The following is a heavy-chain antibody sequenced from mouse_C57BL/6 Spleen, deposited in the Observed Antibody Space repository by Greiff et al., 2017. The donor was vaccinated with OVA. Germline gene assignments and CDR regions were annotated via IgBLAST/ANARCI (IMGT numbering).Heavy chain of an antibody. CDR1: GYTFTSYW. J-gene: IGHJ2*01. CDR2: IDPSDSET. V-gene: IGHV1-52*01. CDR3: ARSQTAQAKGGYFDY. Sequence: QVQLKQPGAELVRPGSSVKLSCKASGYTFTSYWMHWVKQRPIQGLEWIGNIDPSDSETHYNQKFKDKATLTVDKSSSTAYMQLSSLTSEDSAVYYCARSQTAQAKGGYFDYWGQGTTLTVSS. D-gene: IGHD3-2*02.